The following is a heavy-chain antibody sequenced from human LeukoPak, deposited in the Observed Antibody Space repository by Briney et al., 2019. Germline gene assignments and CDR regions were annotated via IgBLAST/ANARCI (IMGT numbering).Heavy chain of an antibody. J-gene: IGHJ6*02. Sequence: SETLSLTCSVSGGSISSYYWSWIRQPPGKGLEWIGYIYSTGSTNYNPSLKSRVTISVDTSKNQFSLKLTSVTAADTAVYYCATRDVWGQGTTVTVSS. CDR1: GGSISSYY. V-gene: IGHV4-59*12. CDR3: ATRDV. CDR2: IYSTGST.